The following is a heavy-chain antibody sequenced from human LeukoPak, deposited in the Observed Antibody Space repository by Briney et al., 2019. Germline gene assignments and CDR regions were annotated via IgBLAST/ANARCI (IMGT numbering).Heavy chain of an antibody. CDR3: ARDNAYYGSGRNNWFDP. CDR2: IYYSGST. V-gene: IGHV4-4*02. D-gene: IGHD3-10*01. J-gene: IGHJ5*02. Sequence: SETLSLTCVVSGGSISSNHWWSWVRQPPGKGLEWIGSIYYSGSTYYNPSLKSRVTISVDTSKNQFSLKLSSVTAADTAVYYCARDNAYYGSGRNNWFDPWGQGTLVTVSS. CDR1: GGSISSNHW.